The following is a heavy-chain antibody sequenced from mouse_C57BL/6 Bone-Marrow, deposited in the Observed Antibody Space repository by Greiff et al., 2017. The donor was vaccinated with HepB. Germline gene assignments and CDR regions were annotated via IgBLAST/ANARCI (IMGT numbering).Heavy chain of an antibody. J-gene: IGHJ4*01. V-gene: IGHV14-2*01. CDR1: GFNINDYY. Sequence: DVHLVESGAELVKPGASVKLSCTASGFNINDYYMHWVKQRTEQGLEWIGRIDPEDGETQYAPNFQGKATITADTSSNTAYLQLSSLTSEDTAVYYCATYGNLYYYAMDYWGQGTSVTVSS. CDR2: IDPEDGET. D-gene: IGHD2-1*01. CDR3: ATYGNLYYYAMDY.